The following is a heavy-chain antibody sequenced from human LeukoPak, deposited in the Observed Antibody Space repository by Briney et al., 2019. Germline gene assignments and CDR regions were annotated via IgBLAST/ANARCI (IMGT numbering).Heavy chain of an antibody. J-gene: IGHJ4*02. CDR1: GYSISSGYY. CDR2: IYYSGST. V-gene: IGHV4-38-2*02. CDR3: ARDWSGAHPFDY. D-gene: IGHD3-3*01. Sequence: SETLSLTCTVSGYSISSGYYWGWIRQPPRKGLEWIGSIYYSGSTYYNPSLKSRVTISVDTSKNQFSLKLSSVTAADTAVYYCARDWSGAHPFDYWGQGTLVTVSS.